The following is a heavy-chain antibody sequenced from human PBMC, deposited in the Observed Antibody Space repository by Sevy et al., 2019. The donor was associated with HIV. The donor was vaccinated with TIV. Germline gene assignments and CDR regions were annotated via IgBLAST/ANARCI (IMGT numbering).Heavy chain of an antibody. CDR2: ISYDGSNK. V-gene: IGHV3-30*04. J-gene: IGHJ3*02. D-gene: IGHD3-3*01. CDR1: GFTFSSYA. Sequence: GGSLRLSCAASGFTFSSYAMHWVRQAPGKGLEWVAVISYDGSNKYYADSVKGRFTISRDNSKNTLYLQMNSLRAEDTAVYYCASGGVLEWSEDPDIWGQGTMVTVSS. CDR3: ASGGVLEWSEDPDI.